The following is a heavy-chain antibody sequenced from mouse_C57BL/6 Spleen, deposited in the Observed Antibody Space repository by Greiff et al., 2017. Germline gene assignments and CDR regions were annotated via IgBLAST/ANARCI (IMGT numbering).Heavy chain of an antibody. Sequence: VQLQQPGAELVKPGASVKLSCKASGYTFTCYWMHWVKQRPGQGLEWIGMIHPNSGSTNYNEKFKSKATLTVDKSSSTAYMQLSSLTSADSAVYYCARWIYYGSSLYYFDYWGQGTTLTVAS. V-gene: IGHV1-64*01. D-gene: IGHD1-1*01. J-gene: IGHJ2*01. CDR2: IHPNSGST. CDR1: GYTFTCYW. CDR3: ARWIYYGSSLYYFDY.